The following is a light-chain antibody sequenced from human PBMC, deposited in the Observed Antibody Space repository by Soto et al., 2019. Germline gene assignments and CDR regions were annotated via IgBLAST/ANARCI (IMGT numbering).Light chain of an antibody. V-gene: IGKV3-20*01. CDR1: QSVSSSY. CDR3: QQYGSSPT. Sequence: EIVLTQSPDTLSLSPGESATLSCRASQSVSSSYLAWYQQKPGQAPRLLIYGASSRATGIPDRFSDSGSGTDFTLTISRLEPEDFAVYYCQQYGSSPTFGQGTKVDIK. J-gene: IGKJ1*01. CDR2: GAS.